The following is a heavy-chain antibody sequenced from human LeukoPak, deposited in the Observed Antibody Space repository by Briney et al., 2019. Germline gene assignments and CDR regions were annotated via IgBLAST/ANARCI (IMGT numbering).Heavy chain of an antibody. CDR2: IRYDGSNK. Sequence: GGSLRLSCAASGFTFSSYGMHWVRQAPGKGLEWVAFIRYDGSNKYYADSVKGRFTISRDNSKNTLYLQMNSLRAEDTAVYYCAKDDILTGYHPGWFDPWGQGTLVTVSS. J-gene: IGHJ5*02. CDR3: AKDDILTGYHPGWFDP. CDR1: GFTFSSYG. V-gene: IGHV3-30*02. D-gene: IGHD3-9*01.